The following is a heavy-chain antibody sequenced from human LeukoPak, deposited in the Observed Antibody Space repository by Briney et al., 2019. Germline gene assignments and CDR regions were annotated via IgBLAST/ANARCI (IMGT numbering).Heavy chain of an antibody. CDR2: ISGSGGNT. J-gene: IGHJ6*02. Sequence: GGSLRLSCAASGFTFSSYAMSWVRQAPGKGLEWVSGISGSGGNTYYADSVKGRFTISRDKSKNTLYLQMNSLRAEDTAVYYCAKDPVQCRLLGGMDVWGQGTTVTVSS. V-gene: IGHV3-23*01. CDR1: GFTFSSYA. CDR3: AKDPVQCRLLGGMDV. D-gene: IGHD2-2*01.